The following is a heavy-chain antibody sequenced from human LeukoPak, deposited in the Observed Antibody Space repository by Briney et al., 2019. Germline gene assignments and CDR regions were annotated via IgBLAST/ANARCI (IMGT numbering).Heavy chain of an antibody. Sequence: ASVKVSCKASGGTFSRYAISWVRQAPGQGLEWMGRIIPIFGTANYPQKFQGRVTINTDESTSTAYMELSSLRCEDTAVYYCARDQQGWLQFMDYWGQGTLVTVSS. CDR2: IIPIFGTA. V-gene: IGHV1-69*05. CDR1: GGTFSRYA. J-gene: IGHJ4*02. CDR3: ARDQQGWLQFMDY. D-gene: IGHD5-24*01.